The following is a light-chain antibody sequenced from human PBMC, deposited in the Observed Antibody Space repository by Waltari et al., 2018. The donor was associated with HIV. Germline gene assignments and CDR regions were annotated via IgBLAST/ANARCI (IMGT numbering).Light chain of an antibody. CDR1: QTVINK. Sequence: DIQMTQSPSSLSASVGDSVTITCRASQTVINKVNWYQQKPGKAPKVLIFDSSTLQSGVPSRFSGSGSGTDFTLTISSLQPEDFATYYCQQSYSTPWTFGQGTKVEIK. V-gene: IGKV1-39*01. J-gene: IGKJ1*01. CDR2: DSS. CDR3: QQSYSTPWT.